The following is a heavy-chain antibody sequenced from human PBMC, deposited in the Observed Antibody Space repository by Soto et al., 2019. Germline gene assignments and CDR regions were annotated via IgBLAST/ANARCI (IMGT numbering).Heavy chain of an antibody. J-gene: IGHJ4*02. D-gene: IGHD2-15*01. Sequence: PGGSLRLSCTASGFTFSDYTMSWIRQAPGKGLEWIAYINSIGSTIYYADSVKGRFTVSRDNSKNTLYLQMNSLRAEDTAVYYCARDISPEGLDYWGQGTLVTVSS. CDR3: ARDISPEGLDY. CDR1: GFTFSDYT. CDR2: INSIGSTI. V-gene: IGHV3-11*04.